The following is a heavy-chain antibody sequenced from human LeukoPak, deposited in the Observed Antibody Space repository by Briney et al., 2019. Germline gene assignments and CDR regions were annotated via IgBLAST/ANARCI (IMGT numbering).Heavy chain of an antibody. Sequence: GGSLRLSCAASGFTFSSYEMTWVRQAPGKGLEWVSNISSSDTTIHYADSVKGRFTISRDNGKNTLYLQMNSLRAEDTAVYYCASYLTSIPSGMDVWGQGATVTVSS. V-gene: IGHV3-48*03. J-gene: IGHJ6*02. CDR3: ASYLTSIPSGMDV. CDR2: ISSSDTTI. CDR1: GFTFSSYE. D-gene: IGHD2/OR15-2a*01.